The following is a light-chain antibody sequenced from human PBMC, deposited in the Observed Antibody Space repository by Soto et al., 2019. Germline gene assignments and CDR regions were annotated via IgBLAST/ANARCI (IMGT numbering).Light chain of an antibody. CDR2: EVT. J-gene: IGLJ1*01. CDR1: SSVVGGYNY. Sequence: QSALTQPPSASGSPGQSVAISCTGTSSVVGGYNYVSWYQQYPGKAPKLMMYEVTKRPSGVPDRFSGSKSGNTASLTVSGLQAEDEADYYSCSYVGHSNYVFGTGTKVTDL. CDR3: CSYVGHSNYV. V-gene: IGLV2-8*01.